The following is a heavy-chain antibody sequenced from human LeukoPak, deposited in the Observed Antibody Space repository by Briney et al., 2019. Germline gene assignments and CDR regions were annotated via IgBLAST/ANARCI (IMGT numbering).Heavy chain of an antibody. J-gene: IGHJ4*02. D-gene: IGHD3-22*01. CDR1: GFTFSSYA. V-gene: IGHV3-23*01. CDR3: ARSALGDSSGFYFDY. CDR2: ISGSGGST. Sequence: GGSLRLSCAASGFTFSSYAMSWVRQAPGKGLEWVSAISGSGGSTYYADSVKGRFTISRDNSKNTLYLQMNSLRAEDTAVYYCARSALGDSSGFYFDYWGQGTLVTVSS.